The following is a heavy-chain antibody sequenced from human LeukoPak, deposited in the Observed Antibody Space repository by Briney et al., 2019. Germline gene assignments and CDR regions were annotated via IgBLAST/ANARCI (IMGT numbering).Heavy chain of an antibody. V-gene: IGHV3-15*01. J-gene: IGHJ4*02. CDR1: GFTFSSYG. D-gene: IGHD6-19*01. CDR3: ATYRSGWW. Sequence: PGRSLRLSCAASGFTFSSYGMHWVRQAPGKGLEWVGRIKSKTDGGTTDYAAPVKGRFTISRDDSKNTLYLQMNSLKTEDTAVYYCATYRSGWWWGRGTLVTVSS. CDR2: IKSKTDGGTT.